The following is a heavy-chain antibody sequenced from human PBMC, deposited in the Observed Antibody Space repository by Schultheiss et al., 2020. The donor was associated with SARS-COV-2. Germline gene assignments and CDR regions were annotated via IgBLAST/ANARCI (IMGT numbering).Heavy chain of an antibody. CDR3: ASSYHISTYYYFDC. D-gene: IGHD3-3*02. Sequence: GGSLRLSCAASGFTFSSYSMSWVRQAPGKGLEWVSRINSAGSNITYADSVKGRFTISRDNAKNMLYLQMNSLRAEDTAVYYCASSYHISTYYYFDCWGQGTLVTVSS. V-gene: IGHV3-74*03. CDR1: GFTFSSYS. CDR2: INSAGSNI. J-gene: IGHJ4*02.